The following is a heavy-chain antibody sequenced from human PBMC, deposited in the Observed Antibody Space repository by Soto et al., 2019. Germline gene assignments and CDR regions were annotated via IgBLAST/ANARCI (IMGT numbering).Heavy chain of an antibody. V-gene: IGHV3-48*02. D-gene: IGHD6-6*01. CDR3: ARDRSSSSTSIFDY. Sequence: PGGSLRLSCAASGFTFSTYSVNWARQAPGKGLEWLSYISDSSHTIYLADSVKGRFIVSRDDAKNSVYLQMHRLRDDDTAVYYCARDRSSSSTSIFDYWGQGTLVTVSS. CDR1: GFTFSTYS. CDR2: ISDSSHTI. J-gene: IGHJ4*02.